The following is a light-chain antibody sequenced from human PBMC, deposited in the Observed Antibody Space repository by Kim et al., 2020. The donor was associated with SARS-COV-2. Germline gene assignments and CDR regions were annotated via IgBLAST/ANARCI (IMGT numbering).Light chain of an antibody. CDR2: GAS. CDR3: QQYDSSPLT. CDR1: QGVGSSF. Sequence: LSREERASPSCGADQGVGSSFVPWYQRTPGRGPRLLIYGASSRATGIPDRFSGSRSGTDFTLTISRLEPGDFAVYFCQQYDSSPLTFGGGTKLGI. V-gene: IGKV3-20*01. J-gene: IGKJ4*01.